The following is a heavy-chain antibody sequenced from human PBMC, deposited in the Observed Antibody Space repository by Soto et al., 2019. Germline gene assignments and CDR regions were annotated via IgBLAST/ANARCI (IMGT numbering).Heavy chain of an antibody. Sequence: SETLSLTCTVSGASISSGDYFWSWIRQSPGKGLQWIGYIYDSGSTNYNPSLKSRVTMSVDTSKNQFSLKLSSVTAADTAVYYCARAEGSGHYYGMDVWGQGTTVTVSS. CDR1: GASISSGDYF. CDR2: IYDSGST. D-gene: IGHD2-15*01. V-gene: IGHV4-61*08. CDR3: ARAEGSGHYYGMDV. J-gene: IGHJ6*02.